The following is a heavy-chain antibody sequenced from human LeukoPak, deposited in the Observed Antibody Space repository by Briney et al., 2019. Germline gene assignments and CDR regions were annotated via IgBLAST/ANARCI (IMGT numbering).Heavy chain of an antibody. CDR2: ISGSGGST. CDR3: AKAWRSGYYSNLDY. Sequence: PGESLRLSCAASGFTFSSYGMSWVRQAPGKGLEWVSAISGSGGSTYYADSVKGRFTISRDNSKNTLYLQMNSLRAEDTAVYYCAKAWRSGYYSNLDYWGQGTLVTVSS. CDR1: GFTFSSYG. D-gene: IGHD3-22*01. J-gene: IGHJ4*02. V-gene: IGHV3-23*01.